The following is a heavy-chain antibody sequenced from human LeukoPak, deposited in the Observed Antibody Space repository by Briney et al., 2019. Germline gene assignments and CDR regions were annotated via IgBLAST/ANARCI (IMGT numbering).Heavy chain of an antibody. J-gene: IGHJ4*02. CDR1: GFTFSSYW. CDR2: ISGSGGST. CDR3: AKRVYYDSSGYFDY. V-gene: IGHV3-23*01. Sequence: GGSLRLSCAASGFTFSSYWMSWVRQAPGKGLEWVSAISGSGGSTYYADSVKGQFTISRDNSKNTLYLQMNSLRAEDTAVYYCAKRVYYDSSGYFDYWGQGTLVTVSS. D-gene: IGHD3-22*01.